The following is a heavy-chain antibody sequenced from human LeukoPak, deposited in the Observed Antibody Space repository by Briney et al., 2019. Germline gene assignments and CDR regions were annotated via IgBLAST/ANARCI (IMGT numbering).Heavy chain of an antibody. CDR2: ISSSGTTI. J-gene: IGHJ5*02. Sequence: GGSLRLSCAASGFTFGSYEMNWVRQAPGKGLEWVSYISSSGTTIYYADSVKGRFTISRDNAKNSLYLQMNSLRAEDTAVYYCARIVVPGLGLDPWGQGTLVTVSS. CDR1: GFTFGSYE. CDR3: ARIVVPGLGLDP. D-gene: IGHD2-15*01. V-gene: IGHV3-48*03.